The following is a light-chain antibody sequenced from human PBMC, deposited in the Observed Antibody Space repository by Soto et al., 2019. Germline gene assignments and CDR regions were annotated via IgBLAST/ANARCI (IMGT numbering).Light chain of an antibody. CDR2: EVS. V-gene: IGLV2-14*01. Sequence: QSALTQPASVSGSPGQSITISCTGTSSDVGGYNYVSWYQQHPGKAPKLMIYEVSNRPSGVSNRFSGSKSGNTASLTISGLQAEDEADYYCSSYTSSSLRVFGGGTKLIVL. CDR3: SSYTSSSLRV. CDR1: SSDVGGYNY. J-gene: IGLJ3*02.